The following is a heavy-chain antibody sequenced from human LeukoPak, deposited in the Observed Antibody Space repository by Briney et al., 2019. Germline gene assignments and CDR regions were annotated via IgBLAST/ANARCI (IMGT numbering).Heavy chain of an antibody. V-gene: IGHV3-23*01. CDR2: IRGTAGNT. Sequence: PGGSLRLSCAPSGLTFSTYAISWVRHAPGKWLGWVSAIRGTAGNTHSPATVKGRFTISRYSSKNTVYLHRNSLRAEHMTLDTGAKRGHYHPSGQRAPFDYWGQGTLVTVSS. J-gene: IGHJ4*02. D-gene: IGHD3-22*01. CDR3: AKRGHYHPSGQRAPFDY. CDR1: GLTFSTYA.